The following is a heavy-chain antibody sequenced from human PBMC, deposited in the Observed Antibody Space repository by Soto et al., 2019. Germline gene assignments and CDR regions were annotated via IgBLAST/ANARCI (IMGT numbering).Heavy chain of an antibody. V-gene: IGHV3-23*01. Sequence: PGGSLRLSCAASRFTFSKYAMMWVRQAPGKGLEWVAGILGSGGTYHTDSVKGRFTISKDNSLSTLYLQMDFLRADDTAVYYCAKDAVYGDGFWLPESWGQGTLVTVSS. J-gene: IGHJ5*02. D-gene: IGHD4-17*01. CDR1: RFTFSKYA. CDR2: ILGSGGT. CDR3: AKDAVYGDGFWLPES.